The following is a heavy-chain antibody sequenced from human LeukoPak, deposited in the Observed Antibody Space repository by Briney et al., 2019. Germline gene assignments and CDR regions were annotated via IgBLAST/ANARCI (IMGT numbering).Heavy chain of an antibody. CDR1: GFTFNRCW. J-gene: IGHJ1*01. V-gene: IGHV3-7*01. D-gene: IGHD2-21*02. Sequence: PGGSLRLSCVVSGFTFNRCWMNWVRHAPGKGLEWVAHINPDGRDTYYVDSVKGRFTISRDNAQNSMYLQMNSLRVEDTAVYYCTSWGDTTAEYFQRWGQGTLVTASS. CDR2: INPDGRDT. CDR3: TSWGDTTAEYFQR.